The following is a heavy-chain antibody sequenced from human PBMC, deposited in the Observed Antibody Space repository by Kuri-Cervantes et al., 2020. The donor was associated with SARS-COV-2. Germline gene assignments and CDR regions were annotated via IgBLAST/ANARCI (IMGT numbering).Heavy chain of an antibody. V-gene: IGHV4-34*01. D-gene: IGHD1-26*01. CDR2: INHSGST. CDR3: TRQGHRWEFQS. Sequence: ESLKISCSVYGGSFSGYYLSWIRQPPGKGLEWIGEINHSGSTNYNPSLKSRVTIKVDTYKNQFSLKLSTVNAADTAVYYCTRQGHRWEFQSWGQGTLVTVSS. J-gene: IGHJ1*01. CDR1: GGSFSGYY.